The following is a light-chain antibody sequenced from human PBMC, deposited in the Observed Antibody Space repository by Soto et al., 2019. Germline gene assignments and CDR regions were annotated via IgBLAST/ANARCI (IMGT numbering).Light chain of an antibody. CDR1: SSDVGHYNY. V-gene: IGLV2-14*03. Sequence: QSALTQPASVSGSPGESITISCTGASSDVGHYNYVSWYQQHPGKAPKLLIYDVSNRPSGVSNRFSGSKSGNTASLTISGFQPEDESDYYCCSFSSNTLLFGGGTQLTVL. CDR2: DVS. J-gene: IGLJ2*01. CDR3: CSFSSNTLL.